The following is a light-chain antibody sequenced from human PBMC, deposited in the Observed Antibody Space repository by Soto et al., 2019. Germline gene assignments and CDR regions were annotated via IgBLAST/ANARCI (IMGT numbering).Light chain of an antibody. J-gene: IGLJ1*01. CDR3: SSYTTSNTRQIV. V-gene: IGLV2-14*03. CDR2: DVS. CDR1: SSDVGGYNY. Sequence: QSALTQPASVSGSPGQSITISCTGTSSDVGGYNYVSWYQHHPGKAPKLMIFDVSNRPSGVSNRFSGSKSGNTASLTISGLQLEDEADYYCSSYTTSNTRQIVVGTGTKLTVL.